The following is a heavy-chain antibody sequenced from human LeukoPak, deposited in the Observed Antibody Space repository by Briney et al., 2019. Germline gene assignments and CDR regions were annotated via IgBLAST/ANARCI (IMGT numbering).Heavy chain of an antibody. CDR3: ARHDNDDDFDY. CDR1: GYTFTSYA. Sequence: ASVKVSCKASGYTFTSYAMNWVRQAPGQGLEWMGWINMYTANPAYAQGFTERFVFSLDTSVTTVYLQISNLKTEDTAVYYCARHDNDDDFDYWGQGTLVTVSS. CDR2: INMYTANP. D-gene: IGHD3-16*01. V-gene: IGHV7-4-1*02. J-gene: IGHJ4*02.